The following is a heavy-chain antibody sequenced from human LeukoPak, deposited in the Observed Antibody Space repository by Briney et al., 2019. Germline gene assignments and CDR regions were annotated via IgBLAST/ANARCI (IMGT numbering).Heavy chain of an antibody. Sequence: ASVKVSCKASGYTFTSYGISWVRQAPGQGLEWMGWISAYNGNTNYAQKLQGRVTMTTDTSTSTAYMELRSLRSDDTAVYYCARVKMVRGVIPMDLYYYYYMDVWGKGTTVTVSS. CDR3: ARVKMVRGVIPMDLYYYYYMDV. CDR1: GYTFTSYG. D-gene: IGHD3-10*01. V-gene: IGHV1-18*01. CDR2: ISAYNGNT. J-gene: IGHJ6*03.